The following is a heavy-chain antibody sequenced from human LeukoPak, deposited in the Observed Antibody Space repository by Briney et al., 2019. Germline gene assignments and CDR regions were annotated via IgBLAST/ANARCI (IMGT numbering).Heavy chain of an antibody. Sequence: SETLSLTCTVSGGSISSYYWSWIRQPPGKGLEWIGNIYYSGSTNYNPSLKSRVTISVDTSENQFSLKLSSVTAADTAVYYCARDRYSGSYYFDYWGQGTLVTVSS. V-gene: IGHV4-59*01. J-gene: IGHJ4*02. D-gene: IGHD1-26*01. CDR2: IYYSGST. CDR3: ARDRYSGSYYFDY. CDR1: GGSISSYY.